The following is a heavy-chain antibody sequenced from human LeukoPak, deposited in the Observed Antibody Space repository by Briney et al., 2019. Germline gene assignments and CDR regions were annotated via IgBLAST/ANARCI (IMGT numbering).Heavy chain of an antibody. Sequence: GRSLRLSCAASGFTFSSYAMHWVRQAPGKGLEWVAVISYDGSNKYYADSVKGRFTISRDNSKNTLYLQMYSLRAEDTAVYYCAKGDLNSGWLDWGQGTLVTVSS. CDR2: ISYDGSNK. D-gene: IGHD5-12*01. CDR3: AKGDLNSGWLD. J-gene: IGHJ4*02. V-gene: IGHV3-30-3*01. CDR1: GFTFSSYA.